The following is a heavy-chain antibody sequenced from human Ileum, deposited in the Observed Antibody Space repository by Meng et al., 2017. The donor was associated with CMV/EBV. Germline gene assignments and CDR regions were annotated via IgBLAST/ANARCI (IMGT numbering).Heavy chain of an antibody. Sequence: ASVKVSCKASGYTFTSYDINWVRQANGQGLEWMGWMNPNSGNTGYAQKFQGRVTMTSNTSISTAYMELTSLRSEDTAVYYCARDVAHPRISIFGVVSHTRGLNIDYWGQGTLVTVSS. V-gene: IGHV1-8*01. CDR2: MNPNSGNT. CDR1: GYTFTSYD. J-gene: IGHJ4*02. D-gene: IGHD3-3*01. CDR3: ARDVAHPRISIFGVVSHTRGLNIDY.